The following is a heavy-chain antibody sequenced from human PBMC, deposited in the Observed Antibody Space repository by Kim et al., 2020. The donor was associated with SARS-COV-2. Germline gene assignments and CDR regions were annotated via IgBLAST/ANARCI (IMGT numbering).Heavy chain of an antibody. Sequence: GGSLRLSCAASGFTFSDYYMSWIRQAPGKGLEWVSYISSSSSYTNYADSVKGRFTISRDNAKNSLYLQMNSLRAEDTAVYYCARVHYYDSSGYSNQVSAFDIWGQGTMVTVSS. CDR3: ARVHYYDSSGYSNQVSAFDI. J-gene: IGHJ3*02. CDR2: ISSSSSYT. V-gene: IGHV3-11*05. D-gene: IGHD3-22*01. CDR1: GFTFSDYY.